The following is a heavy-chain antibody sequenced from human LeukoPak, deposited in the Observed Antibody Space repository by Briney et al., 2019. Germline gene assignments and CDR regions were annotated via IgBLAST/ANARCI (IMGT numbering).Heavy chain of an antibody. V-gene: IGHV3-23*01. CDR2: ISGSGGST. Sequence: PGGSLRLSCAASGSTSSSYAMSWVRQAPGKGLEWVSAISGSGGSTYYADSVKGRFTISRDNSKNTLYLQMNSLRAEDTAVYYCAKDGRSDPDSFDIWGQGTMVTVSS. J-gene: IGHJ3*02. CDR3: AKDGRSDPDSFDI. CDR1: GSTSSSYA. D-gene: IGHD2-15*01.